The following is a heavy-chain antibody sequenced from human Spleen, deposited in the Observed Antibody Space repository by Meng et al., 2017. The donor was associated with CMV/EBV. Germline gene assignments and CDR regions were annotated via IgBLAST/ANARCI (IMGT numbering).Heavy chain of an antibody. CDR1: GYTFTGYY. V-gene: IGHV1-2*02. CDR3: ARGNVETVATASPAPRY. Sequence: ASVKVSCKASGYTFTGYYMHWVRQAPGQGLEWMGWINPNSGGTNYAQKFQGRVTMTRDTSISTAYMELSRLRSDDTAVYYCARGNVETVATASPAPRYWGQGTLVTVSS. J-gene: IGHJ4*02. CDR2: INPNSGGT. D-gene: IGHD5-12*01.